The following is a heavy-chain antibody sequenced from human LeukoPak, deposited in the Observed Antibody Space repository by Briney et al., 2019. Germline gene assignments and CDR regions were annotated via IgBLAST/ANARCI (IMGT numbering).Heavy chain of an antibody. V-gene: IGHV1-2*06. D-gene: IGHD2-2*01. Sequence: ASVTVSCKASGYTFTGYYMHWVRQAPGQGLEWMGRINPNSGGTNYAQKFQGRVTMTRDTSISTAYMELSRLRSDGTAVYYCARVVPAAKDDAFDIWGQGTMVTVSS. CDR2: INPNSGGT. CDR1: GYTFTGYY. CDR3: ARVVPAAKDDAFDI. J-gene: IGHJ3*02.